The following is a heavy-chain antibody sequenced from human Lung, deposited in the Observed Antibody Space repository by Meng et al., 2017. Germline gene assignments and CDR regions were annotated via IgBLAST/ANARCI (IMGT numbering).Heavy chain of an antibody. CDR2: INHSGST. V-gene: IGHV4-34*01. J-gene: IGHJ4*02. CDR3: ARGPTTMAHDFDY. D-gene: IGHD4-11*01. Sequence: GPLHEWGHGSFKPSETLALTCVVSGGSFSDYYWSWIRQPPGKGLEWIGEINHSGSTNYNPSLESRATISVDTSQNNLSLKLSSVTAADSAVYYCARGPTTMAHDFDYWGQGTLVTVSS. CDR1: GGSFSDYY.